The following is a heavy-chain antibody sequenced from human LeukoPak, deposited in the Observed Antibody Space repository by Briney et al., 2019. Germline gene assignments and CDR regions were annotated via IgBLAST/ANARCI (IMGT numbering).Heavy chain of an antibody. Sequence: PGASLRLSCAASGFTFSSYAMSWVRQAPGKGLEWVSAISGSGGSTYYADPVKGRFTISRDNSKNTLYLQMNSLRAEDTAVYYCAKARYSSGWYVLASWGQGTLATVSS. V-gene: IGHV3-23*01. CDR2: ISGSGGST. D-gene: IGHD6-19*01. CDR1: GFTFSSYA. CDR3: AKARYSSGWYVLAS. J-gene: IGHJ4*02.